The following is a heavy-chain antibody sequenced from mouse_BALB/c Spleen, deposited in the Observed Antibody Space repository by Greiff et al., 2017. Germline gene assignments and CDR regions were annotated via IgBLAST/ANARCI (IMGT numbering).Heavy chain of an antibody. D-gene: IGHD3-1*01. Sequence: EVKLMESGAELVRPGALVKLSCKASGFNIKDYYMHWVKQRPEQGLEWIGWIDPENGNTIYDPKFQGKASITADTSSNTAYLQLSSLTSEDTAVYYCARGAPFYYFDYWGQGTTLTVSS. CDR2: IDPENGNT. CDR3: ARGAPFYYFDY. V-gene: IGHV14-1*02. J-gene: IGHJ2*01. CDR1: GFNIKDYY.